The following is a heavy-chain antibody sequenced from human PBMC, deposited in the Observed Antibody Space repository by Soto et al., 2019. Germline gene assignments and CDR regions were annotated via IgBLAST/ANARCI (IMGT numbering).Heavy chain of an antibody. CDR3: APDSHKGY. Sequence: EEQLVESGGDLVQPGGSLRLSCAASGFTVSNNYMSWVRQAPGKGLEWVSLIYSGGRTYYAYSVKVRFTISRDSSKNTLYLQMNSLRAEDTAMYYFAPDSHKGYWGQGTLVTVSS. J-gene: IGHJ4*02. CDR1: GFTVSNNY. V-gene: IGHV3-66*01. D-gene: IGHD3-22*01. CDR2: IYSGGRT.